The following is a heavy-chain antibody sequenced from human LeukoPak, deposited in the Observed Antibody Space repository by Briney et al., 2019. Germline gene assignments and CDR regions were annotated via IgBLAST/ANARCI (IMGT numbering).Heavy chain of an antibody. Sequence: SQTPSLTCTVSGGSISSGSYYWSWIRQPAGKGLEWIGRIYTSGSTNYNPSLKSRVTISVDTSNNQFSLKLSSVTAADTAVYYCARDHEYFYDSSGYYLNWFDPWGQGTLVTVSS. CDR2: IYTSGST. J-gene: IGHJ5*02. CDR1: GGSISSGSYY. V-gene: IGHV4-61*02. D-gene: IGHD3-22*01. CDR3: ARDHEYFYDSSGYYLNWFDP.